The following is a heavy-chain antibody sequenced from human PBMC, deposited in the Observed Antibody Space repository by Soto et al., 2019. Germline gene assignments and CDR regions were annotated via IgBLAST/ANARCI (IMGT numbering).Heavy chain of an antibody. V-gene: IGHV1-18*01. J-gene: IGHJ6*03. CDR3: ALHRLVGGSDYYYYMDV. Sequence: ASVKVSCKASGYTFTSYGISWVRQAPGQGLEWMGWISAYNGNTNYAQKLQGRVTMTTDTSTSTAYMELRSLRSDDTAVYYCALHRLVGGSDYYYYMDVWGKGTTVTVSS. CDR1: GYTFTSYG. D-gene: IGHD2-15*01. CDR2: ISAYNGNT.